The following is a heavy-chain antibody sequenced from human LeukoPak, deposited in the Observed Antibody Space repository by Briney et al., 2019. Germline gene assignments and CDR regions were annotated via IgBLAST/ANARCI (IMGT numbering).Heavy chain of an antibody. CDR2: SRNKANSYAT. V-gene: IGHV3-72*01. CDR3: VRVYGTTWSSHHLDN. Sequence: GGSLRLSCAASGFTFSDHYMDWVRQAPGKGLEWVARSRNKANSYATQYAASVKGRFTISRDDSKNSLYLQMNSLKSDDTAVYYCVRVYGTTWSSHHLDNWGQGTLATVSS. CDR1: GFTFSDHY. J-gene: IGHJ4*02. D-gene: IGHD6-13*01.